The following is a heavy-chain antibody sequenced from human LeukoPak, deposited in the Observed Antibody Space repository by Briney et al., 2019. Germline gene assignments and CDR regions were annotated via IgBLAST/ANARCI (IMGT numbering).Heavy chain of an antibody. CDR3: ASNRLFVWFGGYYFDY. J-gene: IGHJ4*02. Sequence: GSLRLSCAASGFTFSSYAMSWIRQPPGKGLEWIGEINHSGSTNYNPSLKSRVTISVDTSKNQFSLKLSSVTAADTAVYYCASNRLFVWFGGYYFDYWGQGTLVTVSS. V-gene: IGHV4-34*01. CDR1: GFTFSSYA. CDR2: INHSGST. D-gene: IGHD3-10*01.